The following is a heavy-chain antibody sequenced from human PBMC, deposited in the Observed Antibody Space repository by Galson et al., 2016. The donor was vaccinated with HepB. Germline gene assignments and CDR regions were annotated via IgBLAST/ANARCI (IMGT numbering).Heavy chain of an antibody. CDR2: TGYDGSST. D-gene: IGHD6-25*01. CDR3: ARDRYPYGGYRDLPS. CDR1: GFSFSNFG. V-gene: IGHV3-30*12. J-gene: IGHJ1*01. Sequence: SLRLSCAGTGFSFSNFGMHWVRQAPGKGLEWVATTGYDGSSTYYADSLRGRFTISKDNSNNMFYLEMSSLTPEDTAIYYCARDRYPYGGYRDLPSWGPGALVIVSS.